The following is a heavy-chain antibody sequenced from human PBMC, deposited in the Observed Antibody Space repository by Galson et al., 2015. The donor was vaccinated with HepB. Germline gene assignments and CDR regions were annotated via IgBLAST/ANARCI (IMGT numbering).Heavy chain of an antibody. CDR3: AKDLLTYYYDSSGYYPGY. CDR1: GFTFSSYA. D-gene: IGHD3-22*01. CDR2: ISGSGGST. Sequence: SLRLSCAASGFTFSSYAMSWVRQAPGKGLEWVSAISGSGGSTYYADSVKGRFTISRDNSKNTLYLQMNSLRAEDTAVYYCAKDLLTYYYDSSGYYPGYWGQGTLVTVSS. V-gene: IGHV3-23*01. J-gene: IGHJ4*02.